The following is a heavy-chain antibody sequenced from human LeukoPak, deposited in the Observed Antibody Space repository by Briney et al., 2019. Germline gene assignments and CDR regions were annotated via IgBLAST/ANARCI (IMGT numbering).Heavy chain of an antibody. CDR3: ARDRSAPPSDY. J-gene: IGHJ4*02. CDR2: ISTSSNYI. CDR1: GFTFSSYN. V-gene: IGHV3-21*01. Sequence: GGSLRLSCAASGFTFSSYNMNWVRQAPGKGLEWVSSISTSSNYIYYADSVKGRFTISRDKAKNSLYLQMNSLRAEDTAVYYCARDRSAPPSDYWGQGTLVTVSS.